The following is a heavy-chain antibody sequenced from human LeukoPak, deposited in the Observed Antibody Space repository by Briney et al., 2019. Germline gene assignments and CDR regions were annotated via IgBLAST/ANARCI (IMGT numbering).Heavy chain of an antibody. Sequence: SETLSLTCTVSGGSISSYYWSWIRQPAGKGLEWIGRIYTSGSTNYNPSLKSRVTMSVDTSKNQFSLKLSSVTAADTAVYYCARDVDFWSGYSPLNWFDPWGQGTLVTVSS. CDR3: ARDVDFWSGYSPLNWFDP. CDR1: GGSISSYY. CDR2: IYTSGST. V-gene: IGHV4-4*07. D-gene: IGHD3-3*01. J-gene: IGHJ5*02.